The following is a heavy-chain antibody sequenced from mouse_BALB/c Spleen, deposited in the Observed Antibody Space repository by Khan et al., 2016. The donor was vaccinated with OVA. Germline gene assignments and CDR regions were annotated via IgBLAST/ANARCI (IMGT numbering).Heavy chain of an antibody. CDR1: GYIFTSYW. J-gene: IGHJ3*01. Sequence: QVQLKQSGAELVRPGASVKLSCKTSGYIFTSYWIHWVKQRSGQGLEWIARIYPGTGSTHYNEKFKGKATLNVDTSSSTAYMQLSSLKSEDSAVXSGAREGYDGGWFDYWGQGTLVTVSA. V-gene: IGHV1S132*01. D-gene: IGHD2-3*01. CDR2: IYPGTGST. CDR3: AREGYDGGWFDY.